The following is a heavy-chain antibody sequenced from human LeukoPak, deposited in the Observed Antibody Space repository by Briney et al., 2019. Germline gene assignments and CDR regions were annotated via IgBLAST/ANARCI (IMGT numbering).Heavy chain of an antibody. CDR1: GYTLTELS. V-gene: IGHV1-24*01. Sequence: ASVKVSCKVSGYTLTELSMHWVRQAPGKGLEWMGGFGPEDGETIYAQKFLGRVTMTEDTSTDTAYMELSSLRSEDTAVYYCATARITMVRGVIISDAFDIWGQGTMVTVSS. D-gene: IGHD3-10*01. J-gene: IGHJ3*02. CDR3: ATARITMVRGVIISDAFDI. CDR2: FGPEDGET.